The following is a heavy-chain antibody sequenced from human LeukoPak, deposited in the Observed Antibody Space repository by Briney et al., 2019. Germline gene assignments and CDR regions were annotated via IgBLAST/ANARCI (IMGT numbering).Heavy chain of an antibody. J-gene: IGHJ4*02. CDR2: ISGSGSST. Sequence: GCSLRLSCAASGFTFSSYAMSWVRQAPGKGLQWVSGISGSGSSTYYADSVKGRFTISRDNSKNTLYLQMNSLRAEDTAVYHCARGRDGYNSWAAVLGYWAQGTLVTDS. V-gene: IGHV3-23*01. D-gene: IGHD5-24*01. CDR1: GFTFSSYA. CDR3: ARGRDGYNSWAAVLGY.